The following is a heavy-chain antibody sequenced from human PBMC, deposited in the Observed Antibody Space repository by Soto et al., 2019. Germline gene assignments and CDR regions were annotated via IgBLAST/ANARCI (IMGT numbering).Heavy chain of an antibody. D-gene: IGHD6-13*01. CDR3: ARDPLDSSSWEPYFDY. J-gene: IGHJ4*02. Sequence: ASVKVSCKASGYTFTSYYMHWVRQAPGQGLEWMGIINPSGGSTSYAQKFQGRVTMTRDTSTSTVYMELSSLRSEDTAVYYCARDPLDSSSWEPYFDYWGQGTLVTVSS. CDR2: INPSGGST. V-gene: IGHV1-46*01. CDR1: GYTFTSYY.